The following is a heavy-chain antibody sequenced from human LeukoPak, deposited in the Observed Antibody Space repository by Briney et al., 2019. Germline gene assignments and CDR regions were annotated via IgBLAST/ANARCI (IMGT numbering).Heavy chain of an antibody. CDR2: INPNSGGT. D-gene: IGHD2/OR15-2a*01. V-gene: IGHV1-2*02. CDR1: GYTFTGYY. Sequence: ASVKVSCKASGYTFTGYYMHWVRQAPGQGLEWMGWINPNSGGTNYAQKFQGRVTMTRDTSISTAYMELSRLRSDDTAVYYCARDLAFRSYYMDVWGKGTTVTVSS. CDR3: ARDLAFRSYYMDV. J-gene: IGHJ6*03.